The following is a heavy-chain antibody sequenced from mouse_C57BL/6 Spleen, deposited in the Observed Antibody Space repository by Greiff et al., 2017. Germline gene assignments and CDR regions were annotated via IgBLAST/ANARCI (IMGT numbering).Heavy chain of an antibody. D-gene: IGHD4-1*01. Sequence: VKLLESDAELVKPGASVKISCKVSGYTFTDHTIHWMKQRPEQGLEWIGYIYPRDGSTKYNEKFKGKATLTADKSSSTAYMQLNSLTSEDSAVYFCAGTGTRYAMDYWGQGTSVTVSS. V-gene: IGHV1-78*01. J-gene: IGHJ4*01. CDR1: GYTFTDHT. CDR2: IYPRDGST. CDR3: AGTGTRYAMDY.